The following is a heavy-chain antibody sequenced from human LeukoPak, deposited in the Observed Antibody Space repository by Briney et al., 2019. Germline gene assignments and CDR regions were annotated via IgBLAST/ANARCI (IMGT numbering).Heavy chain of an antibody. CDR1: GGTFRTYS. CDR3: ARVDRYHFYLDV. CDR2: IIPIFGTP. J-gene: IGHJ6*03. V-gene: IGHV1-69*05. Sequence: ASVKVSRKASGGTFRTYSVTWVRQAPGQGLEWMGGIIPIFGTPNYAQKFQGRVKVTTDDATGTAYMELSSLMSEDTAIYYCARVDRYHFYLDVWGKGTPVTVSS.